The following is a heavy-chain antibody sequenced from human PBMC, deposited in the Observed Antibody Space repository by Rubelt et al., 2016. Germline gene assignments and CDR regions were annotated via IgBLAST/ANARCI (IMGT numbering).Heavy chain of an antibody. J-gene: IGHJ4*02. D-gene: IGHD3-10*01. V-gene: IGHV6-1*01. CDR3: ARVRRFGESHFDY. Sequence: IRQSPSRGLEWLGRTYYRSKWYNDYAVSVKSRITINPDTSKNQFSLQLNSVTPEDTAVYYCARVRRFGESHFDYWGQGTLVTVSS. CDR2: TYYRSKWYN.